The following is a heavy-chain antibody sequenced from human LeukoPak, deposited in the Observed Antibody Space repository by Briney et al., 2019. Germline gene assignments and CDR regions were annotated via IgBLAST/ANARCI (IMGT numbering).Heavy chain of an antibody. J-gene: IGHJ4*02. CDR1: GFTFTNYA. D-gene: IGHD3-22*01. V-gene: IGHV3-23*01. Sequence: PGGSLRLSCAASGFTFTNYAMNWVRQAPGKGLEWVSGISGSGGSTYYADSVKGRFTISRDNSKNTLYLQMNSLRAEDTAVYYCAKDKFTYYYDSSGTPSFDYWGQGTLVTVSS. CDR3: AKDKFTYYYDSSGTPSFDY. CDR2: ISGSGGST.